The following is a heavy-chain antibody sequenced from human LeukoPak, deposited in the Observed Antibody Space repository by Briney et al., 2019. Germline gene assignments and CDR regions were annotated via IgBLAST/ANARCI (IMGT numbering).Heavy chain of an antibody. CDR3: AGGTPGTRQYVNLGHFDY. V-gene: IGHV1-3*04. Sequence: ASVKVSCKASGYTFTSYTIHWVRQAPGQRLEWMGWINTGNGNTKYSQKFQGRLTIPRDTSASTAYMELSSLRSEDTAVYYCAGGTPGTRQYVNLGHFDYWGQGTLVTVSS. CDR1: GYTFTSYT. D-gene: IGHD1-14*01. CDR2: INTGNGNT. J-gene: IGHJ4*02.